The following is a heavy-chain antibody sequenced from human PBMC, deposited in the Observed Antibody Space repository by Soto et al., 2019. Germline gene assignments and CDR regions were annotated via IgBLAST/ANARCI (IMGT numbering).Heavy chain of an antibody. Sequence: QVQLQESGPGLVKPSPTLSLTCTVSGGSITNDDYYWNWIRPIPGKGLEWIGYIHNSGTTAYNPSLKSRVTISVATSTSQFSLKLSSVTAADTAVYVCARQKQWLSPFDDWGQGTLVTVSS. J-gene: IGHJ4*02. CDR1: GGSITNDDYY. V-gene: IGHV4-31*03. D-gene: IGHD6-19*01. CDR3: ARQKQWLSPFDD. CDR2: IHNSGTT.